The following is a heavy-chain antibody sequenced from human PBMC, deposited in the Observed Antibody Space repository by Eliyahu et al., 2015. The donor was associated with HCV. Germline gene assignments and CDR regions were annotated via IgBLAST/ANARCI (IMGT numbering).Heavy chain of an antibody. J-gene: IGHJ4*02. CDR2: INPNSGAT. V-gene: IGHV1-2*05. CDR1: GYTFTDYY. Sequence: QVQLVQSGAEVKKPGASVKVSCKASGYTFTDYYIHWVRQAPGQGLEWMGRINPNSGATNYAQKFQGRVTMTRDTSISTAYMEVSRLRSDDTVVYYCARDRIYGSGSYYVELDYWGQGTLVTVSS. CDR3: ARDRIYGSGSYYVELDY. D-gene: IGHD3-10*01.